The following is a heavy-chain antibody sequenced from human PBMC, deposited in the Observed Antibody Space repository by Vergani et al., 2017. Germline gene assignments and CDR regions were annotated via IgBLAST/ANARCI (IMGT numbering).Heavy chain of an antibody. CDR3: AHRPDSSGWLVAAGGWGLATYNWFDP. V-gene: IGHV2-5*01. D-gene: IGHD6-19*01. Sequence: QITLKESGPTLVKPTQTLTLTCTFSGFSLSTSGVGVGWIRQPPGKALEWLALIYWNDDKRYSPSLKSRLTITKDTSKNQVVLTMTNMDPVDTATYYCAHRPDSSGWLVAAGGWGLATYNWFDPWGQGTLVTVSS. J-gene: IGHJ5*02. CDR1: GFSLSTSGVG. CDR2: IYWNDDK.